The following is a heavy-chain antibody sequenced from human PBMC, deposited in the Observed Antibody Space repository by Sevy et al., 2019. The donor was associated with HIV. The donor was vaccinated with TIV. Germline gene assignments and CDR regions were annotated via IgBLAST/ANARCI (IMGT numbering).Heavy chain of an antibody. CDR1: GFTFDDYA. CDR3: AKDIPVSHYYDSSGYPGGYGMDV. V-gene: IGHV3-43D*03. D-gene: IGHD3-22*01. CDR2: ISWDGGST. Sequence: GGSLRLSCAASGFTFDDYAMHWVRQAPGKGLEWVSLISWDGGSTYYADSVKGRFTISSDNSKNSLYLQMNSLRAEDTALYYCAKDIPVSHYYDSSGYPGGYGMDVWGQGTTVTVSS. J-gene: IGHJ6*02.